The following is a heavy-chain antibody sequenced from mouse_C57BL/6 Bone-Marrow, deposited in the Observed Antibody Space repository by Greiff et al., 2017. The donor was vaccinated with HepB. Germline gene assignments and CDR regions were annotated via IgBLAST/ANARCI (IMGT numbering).Heavy chain of an antibody. CDR1: GFNIKDDY. Sequence: EVKLMESGAELVRPGASVKLSCTASGFNIKDDYMHWVKQRPEQGLEWIGWIDPENGDTEYASKFQGKATITADPSSNTAYLQLSSLTSEDTAVYYCTPHYYGSSYVRPWYFDVWGTGTTVTVSS. V-gene: IGHV14-4*01. J-gene: IGHJ1*03. CDR3: TPHYYGSSYVRPWYFDV. D-gene: IGHD1-1*01. CDR2: IDPENGDT.